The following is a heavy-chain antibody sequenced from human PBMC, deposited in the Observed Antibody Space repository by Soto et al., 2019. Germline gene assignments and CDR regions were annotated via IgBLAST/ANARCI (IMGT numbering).Heavy chain of an antibody. J-gene: IGHJ3*02. CDR2: ISSSSSYI. D-gene: IGHD1-20*01. CDR3: ARETIRANDAFDI. V-gene: IGHV3-21*01. CDR1: GFTFSSYS. Sequence: PGGSLRLSCAASGFTFSSYSMNWVRQAPGKGLEWVSSISSSSSYIYYADSVKGRFTISRDNAKNSLYLQMNSLRAEDTAVYYCARETIRANDAFDIWGQGTMVTVSS.